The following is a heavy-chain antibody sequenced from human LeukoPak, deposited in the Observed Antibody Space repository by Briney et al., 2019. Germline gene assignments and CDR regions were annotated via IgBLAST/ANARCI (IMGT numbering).Heavy chain of an antibody. CDR3: ARDRWVEVAATRVYYFYGMDV. V-gene: IGHV3-7*04. D-gene: IGHD2-15*01. CDR2: IKGDGSET. CDR1: GFTFSSYW. Sequence: GGSLRLSCAASGFTFSSYWMSWVRQAPGKRLEWVANIKGDGSETSYVDSLKGRFTISRDNAKNSLYLQLNSLGAEDTALYYCARDRWVEVAATRVYYFYGMDVWGQGTTVTVSS. J-gene: IGHJ6*02.